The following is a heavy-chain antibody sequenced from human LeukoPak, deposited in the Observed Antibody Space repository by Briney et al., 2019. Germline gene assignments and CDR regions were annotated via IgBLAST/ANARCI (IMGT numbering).Heavy chain of an antibody. J-gene: IGHJ4*02. CDR1: GGSISSYY. CDR3: ARQYFDY. V-gene: IGHV4-59*08. CDR2: IYYSGST. Sequence: SETLSLTCTVSGGSISSYYWSWIRQPPGKGLEWFGYIYYSGSTNYNPSLKSRVTISVDTSKNQFPLKLSSVTAADTAVYYCARQYFDYWGQGTLVTVSS.